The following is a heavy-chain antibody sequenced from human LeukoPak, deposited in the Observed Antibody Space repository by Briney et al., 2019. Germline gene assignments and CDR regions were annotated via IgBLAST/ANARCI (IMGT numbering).Heavy chain of an antibody. D-gene: IGHD6-13*01. CDR1: GGSISNYC. CDR3: AIPRVSNAFDI. J-gene: IGHJ3*02. V-gene: IGHV4-59*08. CDR2: IDHSGST. Sequence: SETLSLTCTVSGGSISNYCWSWIRQPPGKGLEWIGYIDHSGSTKYNPSPKSRVTISVDTSKNQFSLKLSSVTAADTAIYYCAIPRVSNAFDIWGQGTMVTVSS.